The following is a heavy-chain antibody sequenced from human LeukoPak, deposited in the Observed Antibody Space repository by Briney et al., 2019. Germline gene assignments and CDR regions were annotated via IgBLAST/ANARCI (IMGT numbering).Heavy chain of an antibody. CDR3: AELGITMIGGV. D-gene: IGHD3-10*02. Sequence: GGSLRLSCAASGFTFRDYSMNWVRQAPGQGLEGVSYISSSGSTIYYADSVKGRFTISRDNAKNSLYLQMNNLRAEDTAVYYCAELGITMIGGVWGKGTTVTISS. CDR1: GFTFRDYS. CDR2: ISSSGSTI. J-gene: IGHJ6*04. V-gene: IGHV3-48*04.